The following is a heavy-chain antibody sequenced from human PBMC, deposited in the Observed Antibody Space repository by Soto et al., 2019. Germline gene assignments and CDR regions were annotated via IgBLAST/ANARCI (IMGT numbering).Heavy chain of an antibody. CDR3: ARTYSSGWPLDY. D-gene: IGHD6-19*01. J-gene: IGHJ4*02. CDR1: GFTFSSYW. V-gene: IGHV3-7*01. Sequence: PGESLKISCAASGFTFSSYWMSWVRQAPGKGLEWVANIKQDGSEKYYVDSVKGRFTISRDNAKNSLYLQMNSLRAEDTAVYYCARTYSSGWPLDYWGQGTLVTVSS. CDR2: IKQDGSEK.